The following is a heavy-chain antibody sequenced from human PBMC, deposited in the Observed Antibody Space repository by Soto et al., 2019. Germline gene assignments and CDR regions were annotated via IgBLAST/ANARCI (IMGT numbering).Heavy chain of an antibody. D-gene: IGHD3-3*02. CDR3: ARRYSIFHYYGMDV. Sequence: GESLKISCKGSGYSFTSYWISWVRQMPGKGLEWMGRIDPSDSYTNYSPSFQGHVTIPADKSISTAYLQWSSLKASDTAMYYCARRYSIFHYYGMDVWGQGXTVTVYS. CDR2: IDPSDSYT. V-gene: IGHV5-10-1*01. CDR1: GYSFTSYW. J-gene: IGHJ6*02.